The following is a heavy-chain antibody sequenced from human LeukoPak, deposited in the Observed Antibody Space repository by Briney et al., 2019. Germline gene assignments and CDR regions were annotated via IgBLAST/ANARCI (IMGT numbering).Heavy chain of an antibody. J-gene: IGHJ4*02. D-gene: IGHD5-12*01. V-gene: IGHV3-53*01. Sequence: GGSLRLSCAVSGFSVSNNHMSWVRQAPGKGPEWVSVIHIDGTTDYADAVQGRFTVSRHNSRNTLYLQMDSLRADDTAVYFCARGHSGYDPFDYWGQGTLVTVSS. CDR1: GFSVSNNH. CDR3: ARGHSGYDPFDY. CDR2: IHIDGTT.